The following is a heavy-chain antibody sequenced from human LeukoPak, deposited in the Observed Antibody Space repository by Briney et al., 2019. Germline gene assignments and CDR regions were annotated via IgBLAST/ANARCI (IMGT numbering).Heavy chain of an antibody. D-gene: IGHD3-22*01. CDR3: AKNYDSSGYYSDY. Sequence: GGSLRLSCAASGFSLSSYAMSWVRQGPGKGLEWVSAISGSGGSTYYADSVKGRFTISRDNSKNTLYLQMNSLRAEDTAVYYCAKNYDSSGYYSDYWGQGTLVTVSS. CDR2: ISGSGGST. V-gene: IGHV3-23*01. J-gene: IGHJ4*02. CDR1: GFSLSSYA.